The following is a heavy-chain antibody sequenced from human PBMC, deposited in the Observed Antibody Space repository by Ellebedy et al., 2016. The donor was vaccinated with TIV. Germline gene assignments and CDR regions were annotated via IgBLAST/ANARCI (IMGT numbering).Heavy chain of an antibody. Sequence: SETLSLTCTVSGGSVNTSLYYWGWIRQPPGRGLEWIGHIYHSGTTNYSPSLKSRVTMTRDTSTSTVYMELSSLRSEDTAVYYCASSLGRLDAFDIWGQGTMVTVSS. CDR3: ASSLGRLDAFDI. J-gene: IGHJ3*02. CDR1: GGSVNTSLYY. CDR2: IYHSGTT. V-gene: IGHV4-39*07.